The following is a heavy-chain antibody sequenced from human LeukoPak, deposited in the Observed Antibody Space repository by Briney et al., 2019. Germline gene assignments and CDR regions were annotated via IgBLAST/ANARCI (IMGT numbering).Heavy chain of an antibody. CDR3: ARSGDYYDSSGYGPFDAFDI. J-gene: IGHJ3*02. CDR1: GYTFTSYY. CDR2: INPSGGST. Sequence: ASVKVSCKASGYTFTSYYMHWVRQAPGQGLEWMRIINPSGGSTSYAQKFQGRVTMTRDTSTSTVYMELSSLRSEDTAVYYCARSGDYYDSSGYGPFDAFDIWGQGTMVTVSS. V-gene: IGHV1-46*01. D-gene: IGHD3-22*01.